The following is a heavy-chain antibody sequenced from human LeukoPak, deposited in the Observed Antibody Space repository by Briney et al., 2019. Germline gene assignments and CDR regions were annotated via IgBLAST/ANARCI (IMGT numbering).Heavy chain of an antibody. CDR3: ARATDLVTTSFDY. CDR2: IYYSGST. J-gene: IGHJ4*02. D-gene: IGHD4-17*01. Sequence: SETLSLTCTVSGGSFSSFQWSWIRQPPGKGLEWIGYIYYSGSTNYNPSLKSRGSIPVDTSKNQCSLKLSSVTAADTAVYYCARATDLVTTSFDYWGQGTLVTVSS. V-gene: IGHV4-59*01. CDR1: GGSFSSFQ.